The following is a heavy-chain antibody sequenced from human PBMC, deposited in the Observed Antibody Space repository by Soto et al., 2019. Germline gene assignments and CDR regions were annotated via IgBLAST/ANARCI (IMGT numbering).Heavy chain of an antibody. CDR2: IYWDDDK. D-gene: IGHD3-3*01. Sequence: QITLKESGPTLVKPTQTLTLTCTFSGFSLDTSGVGVAWIRQPPGKALEWLTLIYWDDDKRYSPSLRSRLTINKDTSENRVVLTMTNMDTVDTATYYCSHMESRVASYGLDVWGQGTTVTVSS. CDR1: GFSLDTSGVG. J-gene: IGHJ6*02. CDR3: SHMESRVASYGLDV. V-gene: IGHV2-5*02.